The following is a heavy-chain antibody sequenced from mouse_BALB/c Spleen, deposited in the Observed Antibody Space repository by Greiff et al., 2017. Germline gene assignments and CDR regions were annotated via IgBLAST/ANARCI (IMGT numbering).Heavy chain of an antibody. CDR1: GFTFSSYA. CDR3: ARGGTLSYFDY. D-gene: IGHD3-3*01. CDR2: ISSGGST. J-gene: IGHJ2*01. Sequence: DVMLVESGGGLVKPGGSLKLSCAASGFTFSSYAMSWVRQTPEKRLEWVASISSGGSTYYPDSVKGRFTISRDNARNILYLQMSSLRSEDTAMYYCARGGTLSYFDYWGQGTTLTVSS. V-gene: IGHV5-6-5*01.